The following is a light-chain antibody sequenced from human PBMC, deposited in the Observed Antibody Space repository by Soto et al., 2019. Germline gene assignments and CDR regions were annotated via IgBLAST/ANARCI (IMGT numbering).Light chain of an antibody. CDR2: TAS. V-gene: IGKV1-5*01. CDR1: QGISSG. Sequence: DLQMTQSPSTLSGSVGDRVTITCRASQGISSGLGWYQPKPGKAPKLLIYTASTLQSGVPSKFSGSRSATEDSLTISSLQPDDFATYYCQQYNGYSTWKFGQGTKVDIK. CDR3: QQYNGYSTWK. J-gene: IGKJ1*01.